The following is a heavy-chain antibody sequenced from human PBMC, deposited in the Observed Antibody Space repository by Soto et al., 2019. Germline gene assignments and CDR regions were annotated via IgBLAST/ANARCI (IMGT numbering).Heavy chain of an antibody. Sequence: QLQLEESGPGLVKPSETLSLICTVSGGSVSSAGYFWGWIRQPPGKGLEWLGSVYFSGDSYYNPSLKSRVATSVDTSKSQFSLNLTSATAADTAVYYCARHRPAASRYAYYHYMDVWGKGTTVTVSS. D-gene: IGHD3-9*01. CDR3: ARHRPAASRYAYYHYMDV. CDR1: GGSVSSAGYF. CDR2: VYFSGDS. J-gene: IGHJ6*03. V-gene: IGHV4-39*01.